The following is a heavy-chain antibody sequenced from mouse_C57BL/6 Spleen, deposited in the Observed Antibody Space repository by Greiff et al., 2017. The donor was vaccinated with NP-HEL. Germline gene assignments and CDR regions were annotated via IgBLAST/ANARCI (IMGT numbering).Heavy chain of an antibody. CDR2: IYPRSGNT. D-gene: IGHD3-2*02. J-gene: IGHJ2*01. CDR1: GYTFTSYG. V-gene: IGHV1-81*01. CDR3: ARRGGSGYFDY. Sequence: VQLQESGAELARPGASVKLSCKASGYTFTSYGISWVKQRTGQGLEWIGEIYPRSGNTYYNEKFKGKATLTADKSSSTAYMELRSLTSEDSAVYFSARRGGSGYFDYWGQGTTLTVSS.